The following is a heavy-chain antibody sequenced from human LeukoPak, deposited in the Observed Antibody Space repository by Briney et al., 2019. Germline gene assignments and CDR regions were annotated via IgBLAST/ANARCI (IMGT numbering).Heavy chain of an antibody. CDR2: IHYDGNT. CDR3: ARGQQQLIRLILTV. J-gene: IGHJ6*02. Sequence: SETLSLTCTVSAGSISSTNYYWAWIRQSPGRGLEWIGSIHYDGNTYYNPSLKSRVTISVDTSKNQFSLKLSSVTAADTAVYYCARGQQQLIRLILTVWGQGTTVTVSS. D-gene: IGHD6-13*01. CDR1: AGSISSTNYY. V-gene: IGHV4-39*07.